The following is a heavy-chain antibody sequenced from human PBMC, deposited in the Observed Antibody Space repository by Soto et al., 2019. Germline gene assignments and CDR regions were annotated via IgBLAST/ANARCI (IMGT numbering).Heavy chain of an antibody. D-gene: IGHD6-19*01. CDR1: GFTVSGNY. V-gene: IGHV3-66*01. CDR3: ARVNSGHDY. Sequence: GGSLRLSCAASGFTVSGNYMSWVRQAPGKGLEWVSVIYTGGTIYYADSVEGRFTISRDNSKNTLYLQMNSLRAEDTAVYYCARVNSGHDYWGQGTLVTVSS. J-gene: IGHJ4*02. CDR2: IYTGGTI.